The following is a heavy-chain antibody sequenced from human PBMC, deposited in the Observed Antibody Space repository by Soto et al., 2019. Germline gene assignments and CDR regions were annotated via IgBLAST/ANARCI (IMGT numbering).Heavy chain of an antibody. V-gene: IGHV3-30*18. J-gene: IGHJ6*02. Sequence: LKICCAPSGFXFSSYVLRWVRHAPGKGLELVAVISYDGSNKYYADYVKGRFNISRDNSKNTLYLQKNSLRAEHTAVYYCAKGRGVRGVPPDGMDVWGQGTTGTVS. CDR2: ISYDGSNK. CDR1: GFXFSSYV. D-gene: IGHD3-10*01. CDR3: AKGRGVRGVPPDGMDV.